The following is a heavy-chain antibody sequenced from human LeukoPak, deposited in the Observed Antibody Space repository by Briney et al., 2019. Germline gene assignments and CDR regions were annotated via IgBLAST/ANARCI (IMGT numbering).Heavy chain of an antibody. V-gene: IGHV3-23*01. CDR3: AKGAAGCDILTGYCIMPFDY. D-gene: IGHD3-9*01. Sequence: GGSLRLSCAASGFTFSSYAMSWVRQAPGKGLEWVSAISGSGGSTYYADSVKGRFTVSRDNSKNTLYVQMNSLRAEDTAVYYCAKGAAGCDILTGYCIMPFDYWGQGTLVTVSS. CDR2: ISGSGGST. J-gene: IGHJ4*02. CDR1: GFTFSSYA.